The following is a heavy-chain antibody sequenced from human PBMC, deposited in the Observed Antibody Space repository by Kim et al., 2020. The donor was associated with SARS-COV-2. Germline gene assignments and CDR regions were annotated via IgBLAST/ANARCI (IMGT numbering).Heavy chain of an antibody. D-gene: IGHD6-6*01. Sequence: SETLSLTCAVYGGSFSGYYWSWIRQPPGKGLEWIGEINHSGSTNYNPSLKSRVTISVDTSKNQFSLKLSSVTAADTAVYYCARAGVKQLGNWGQGTLVTVSS. CDR1: GGSFSGYY. J-gene: IGHJ4*02. CDR2: INHSGST. CDR3: ARAGVKQLGN. V-gene: IGHV4-34*01.